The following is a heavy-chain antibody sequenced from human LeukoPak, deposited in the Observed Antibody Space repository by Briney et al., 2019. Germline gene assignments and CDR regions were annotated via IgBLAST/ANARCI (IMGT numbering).Heavy chain of an antibody. V-gene: IGHV3-53*01. D-gene: IGHD2-15*01. J-gene: IGHJ1*01. CDR3: ARYPSPLSGGPEYFQH. CDR1: GFTVSSNY. CDR2: IYSGGNT. Sequence: GGSLRLSCAASGFTVSSNYMSWVRQAPGKGLERVSVIYSGGNTYYADSVKGRFTISRDNSKNTLYLQMNSLRAEDTAVCYCARYPSPLSGGPEYFQHWGQGTLVTVSS.